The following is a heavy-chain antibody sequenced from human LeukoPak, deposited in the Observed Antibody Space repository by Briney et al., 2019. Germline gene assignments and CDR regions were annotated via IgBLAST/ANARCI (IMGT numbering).Heavy chain of an antibody. CDR1: GLTFSSYA. V-gene: IGHV3-23*01. Sequence: PGGSLRLSCAASGLTFSSYAMSWVRQAPGKGLEWVSVISSSGGTTYYSDSVKGRFIISRDNSKNTLYLQMNSLRAEDTAVYYCAKAGIAVPATPEYCGQGTQVTVSS. CDR2: ISSSGGTT. D-gene: IGHD6-19*01. J-gene: IGHJ4*02. CDR3: AKAGIAVPATPEY.